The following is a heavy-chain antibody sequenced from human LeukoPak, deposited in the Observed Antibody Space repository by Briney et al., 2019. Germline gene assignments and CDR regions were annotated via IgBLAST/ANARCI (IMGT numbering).Heavy chain of an antibody. Sequence: PGGSLRLSCAASGFTFSSYAMSWVRQAPGKGLEWVSAISGSGGSTYYADSVKGRFTISRDNSKNTLYLQMNSLRAEDTAVYYCAKTGDSSGYYYGVDYWGQGTLATVSS. J-gene: IGHJ4*02. CDR1: GFTFSSYA. D-gene: IGHD3-22*01. CDR2: ISGSGGST. CDR3: AKTGDSSGYYYGVDY. V-gene: IGHV3-23*01.